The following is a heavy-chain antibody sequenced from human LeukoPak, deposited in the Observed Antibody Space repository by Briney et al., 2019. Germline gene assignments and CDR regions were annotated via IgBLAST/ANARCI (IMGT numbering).Heavy chain of an antibody. CDR2: IYYSGST. V-gene: IGHV4-59*08. CDR3: ARREYSSGWYYFDY. Sequence: SETLSLTCTVSGGSISSYYWSWIRQPPGKGLESIGYIYYSGSTNYNPSLKSRVTISVDTSKNQFSLKLSSVTAADTAVYYCARREYSSGWYYFDYWGQGTLVTVSS. D-gene: IGHD6-19*01. J-gene: IGHJ4*02. CDR1: GGSISSYY.